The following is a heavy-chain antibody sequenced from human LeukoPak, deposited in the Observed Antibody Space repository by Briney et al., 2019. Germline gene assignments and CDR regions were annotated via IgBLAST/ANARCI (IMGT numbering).Heavy chain of an antibody. D-gene: IGHD3-22*01. CDR2: INWNGVST. CDR3: ARTYYYDSSGYYSYYYYGMDV. J-gene: IGHJ6*02. V-gene: IGHV3-20*04. CDR1: GFTFDDYG. Sequence: GGSLRLSCAASGFTFDDYGMTWVRQAPGKGLEWVSGINWNGVSTGYADSVKGRFTISRDNSKNTLYLQMNSLRAEDTAVYYCARTYYYDSSGYYSYYYYGMDVWGQGTTVTVSS.